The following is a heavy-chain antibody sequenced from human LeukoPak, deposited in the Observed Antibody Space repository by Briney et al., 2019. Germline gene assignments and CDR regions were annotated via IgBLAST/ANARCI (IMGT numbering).Heavy chain of an antibody. CDR3: AKAYSYDFGHNVGDYYYYMDV. J-gene: IGHJ6*03. CDR2: IYTGGST. CDR1: GFTFTDSF. D-gene: IGHD5-18*01. Sequence: GGSLRLSCAASGFTFTDSFMTWIRQVPGKGLEWVSVIYTGGSTYYTDSVKGRFTVSRDNSKNTVYLQMNSLRAEDTAIYYCAKAYSYDFGHNVGDYYYYMDVWGKGTTVTVSS. V-gene: IGHV3-53*01.